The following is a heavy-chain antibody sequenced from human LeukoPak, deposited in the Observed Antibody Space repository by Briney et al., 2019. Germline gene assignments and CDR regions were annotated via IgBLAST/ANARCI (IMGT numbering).Heavy chain of an antibody. CDR1: GYTFTSYY. V-gene: IGHV1-46*01. CDR2: INPSGGST. D-gene: IGHD1-7*01. J-gene: IGHJ4*02. Sequence: ASVKVSCKASGYTFTSYYMHWVRQAPGQGLEWMGIINPSGGSTSYAQKFQGRATMTRDTSTSTVYMELSSLRSEDTAVYYCARDGGWNWNYLYYFDYWGQGTLVTVSS. CDR3: ARDGGWNWNYLYYFDY.